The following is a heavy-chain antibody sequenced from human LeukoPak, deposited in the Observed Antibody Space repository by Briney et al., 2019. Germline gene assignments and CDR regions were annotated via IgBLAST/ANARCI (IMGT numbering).Heavy chain of an antibody. J-gene: IGHJ4*02. Sequence: SRDNSKNTLYLQMNGLRAEDTAVYYCAKDEHTYGSYYFDYWGQGTLVTVSS. D-gene: IGHD5-18*01. V-gene: IGHV3-30*02. CDR3: AKDEHTYGSYYFDY.